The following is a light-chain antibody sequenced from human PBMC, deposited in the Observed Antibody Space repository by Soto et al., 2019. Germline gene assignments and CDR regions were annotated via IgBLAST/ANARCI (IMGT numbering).Light chain of an antibody. V-gene: IGKV1-39*01. CDR3: QHTYSTAPP. Sequence: DIQMTQSPSSLSASVGDRVTITCRASQSITRYLNWYQQEPGKAPKLLIYAASSLQSGVPSRFSGSVSGTDFTLTISSLRPEDFATYYCQHTYSTAPPFGQGTRLEIK. CDR1: QSITRY. J-gene: IGKJ5*01. CDR2: AAS.